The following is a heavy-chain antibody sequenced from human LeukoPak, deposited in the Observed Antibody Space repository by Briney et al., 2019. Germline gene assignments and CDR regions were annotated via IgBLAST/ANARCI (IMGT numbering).Heavy chain of an antibody. D-gene: IGHD5-18*01. J-gene: IGHJ4*02. CDR2: ISGDGGST. Sequence: PGGSLRLSCSASGFIFSGSVMQWVRQAPGKGLEYISAISGDGGSTYYADSVKGRFTISRDNSKNTLYLQINSLRTEDTAVFYCVKDGLPRGCTYGYAGYWGQGTLVTVSS. CDR1: GFIFSGSV. V-gene: IGHV3-64D*06. CDR3: VKDGLPRGCTYGYAGY.